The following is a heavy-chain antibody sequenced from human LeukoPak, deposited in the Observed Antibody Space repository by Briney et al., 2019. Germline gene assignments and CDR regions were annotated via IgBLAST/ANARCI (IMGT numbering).Heavy chain of an antibody. J-gene: IGHJ6*02. CDR3: ARERYSEKNYYYYGMDV. CDR2: ISSSSSYI. CDR1: GFTFSSYS. V-gene: IGHV3-21*01. D-gene: IGHD2-15*01. Sequence: PGGSLRLSCAASGFTFSSYSMNWVRQAPGKGLEWVSFISSSSSYIYYADSVKGRFTISRDNSKNSLYLQMKSLRAEDTAVYYCARERYSEKNYYYYGMDVWGQGTTVTVSS.